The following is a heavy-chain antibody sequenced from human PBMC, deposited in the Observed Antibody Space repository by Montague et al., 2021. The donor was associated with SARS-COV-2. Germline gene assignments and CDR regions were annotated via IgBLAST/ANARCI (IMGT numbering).Heavy chain of an antibody. D-gene: IGHD2-21*02. J-gene: IGHJ2*01. CDR1: GGSISSSSYY. CDR3: ERVLAYCGGDCYGWYFDL. Sequence: SETRSLTCTVSGGSISSSSYYWGWIRRPPGKGLEWIGSVYYSGSTYYNPSLKSRVTISVDTSKNQFSLKLSSVTAADTAVYYCERVLAYCGGDCYGWYFDLWGRGTLVTVSS. CDR2: VYYSGST. V-gene: IGHV4-39*01.